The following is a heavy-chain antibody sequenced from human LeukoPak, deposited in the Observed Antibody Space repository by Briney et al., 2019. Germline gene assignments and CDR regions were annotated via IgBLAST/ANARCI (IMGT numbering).Heavy chain of an antibody. CDR3: AKEYCSNSVCHSLDY. CDR1: GGTFSSSG. D-gene: IGHD2-8*01. V-gene: IGHV3-30*18. CDR2: ISYDGGNK. Sequence: SCKASGGTFSSSGMHWVRQAPGKGLEWVAVISYDGGNKYYADSVKGRFTFSRDNSKNTLYLQMNSLRAEDTAVYYCAKEYCSNSVCHSLDYWGQGTLVTVSS. J-gene: IGHJ4*02.